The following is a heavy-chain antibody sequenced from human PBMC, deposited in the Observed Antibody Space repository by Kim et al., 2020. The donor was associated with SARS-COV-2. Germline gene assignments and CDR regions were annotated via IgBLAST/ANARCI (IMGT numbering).Heavy chain of an antibody. CDR2: ISGSGGIT. V-gene: IGHV3-23*01. D-gene: IGHD7-27*01. CDR1: GFTFSSYA. Sequence: GGSLRLSCAASGFTFSSYAMSWVRQAPGKGLEWVSAISGSGGITYYADSVKRRFTISRDHSTHTLYLQINSLRAQDTALYSCSNSGDSHLACPFFYYYY. CDR3: SNSGDSHLACPFFYYYY. J-gene: IGHJ6*03.